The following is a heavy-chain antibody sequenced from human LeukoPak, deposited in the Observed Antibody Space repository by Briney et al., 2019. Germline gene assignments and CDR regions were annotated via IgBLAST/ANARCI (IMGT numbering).Heavy chain of an antibody. CDR3: ARSKFVEGDWFDP. CDR2: INPNSGGT. V-gene: IGHV1-2*02. CDR1: GYTFTGYY. J-gene: IGHJ5*02. D-gene: IGHD3-10*01. Sequence: ASVKVSCKASGYTFTGYYMHWVRQAPGQGLEWMGWINPNSGGTNYAQKFQGRVTMTRDTSISTAYMELSRLRSDDTAVYYCARSKFVEGDWFDPWGQGTLVTVSS.